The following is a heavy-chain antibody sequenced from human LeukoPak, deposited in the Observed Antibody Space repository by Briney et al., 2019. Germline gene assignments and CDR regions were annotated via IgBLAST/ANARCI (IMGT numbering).Heavy chain of an antibody. CDR2: IIPVFGTA. CDR1: RVTFSSYS. Sequence: GASVKVSCKASRVTFSSYSVSWVRQAPGQGPEWMGRIIPVFGTANYAQQSHGRVVITADESTSTVHMEMSSLRSDDTAMYYCARGPRATYYYDSSGFDGAFEVWGQGTMVTVSS. CDR3: ARGPRATYYYDSSGFDGAFEV. D-gene: IGHD3-22*01. V-gene: IGHV1-69*15. J-gene: IGHJ3*01.